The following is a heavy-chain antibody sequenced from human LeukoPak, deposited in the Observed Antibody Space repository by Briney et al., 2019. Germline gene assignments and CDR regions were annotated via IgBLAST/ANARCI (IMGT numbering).Heavy chain of an antibody. V-gene: IGHV3-53*01. D-gene: IGHD1-26*01. Sequence: PGGSLRLSCAASGFTVSSNYMNWVRQAPGKGLEWVSVIYSGGSIYHADSVKGRFTISRDNSKNTLYLQMDSLRAEDTAVYYRARDSVGAGYSDYWGQGTLVTVSS. J-gene: IGHJ4*02. CDR2: IYSGGSI. CDR3: ARDSVGAGYSDY. CDR1: GFTVSSNY.